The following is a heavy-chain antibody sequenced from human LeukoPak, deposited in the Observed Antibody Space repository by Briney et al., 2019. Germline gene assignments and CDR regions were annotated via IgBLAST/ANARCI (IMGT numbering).Heavy chain of an antibody. J-gene: IGHJ4*02. CDR3: AIPNGVPHDDFVY. Sequence: GGSLRLSCAASGFTFTSYGMHWVRQAPGKGLEWVGFISFDGSIKYYGVSVKGRFTISTDSSKNTLYLNMNSLRTEDTAEYCCAIPNGVPHDDFVYWGQGLMVTVSS. CDR2: ISFDGSIK. V-gene: IGHV3-30*02. D-gene: IGHD2-8*01. CDR1: GFTFTSYG.